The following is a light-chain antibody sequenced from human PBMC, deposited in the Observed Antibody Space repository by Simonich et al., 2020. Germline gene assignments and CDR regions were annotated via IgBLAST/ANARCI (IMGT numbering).Light chain of an antibody. CDR3: QQYNSYST. CDR2: KAS. J-gene: IGKJ1*01. V-gene: IGKV1-5*03. CDR1: QSISSW. Sequence: DIQMTQSPSTLSASVGDRVTITCRASQSISSWLAWYQQKPGKAPKLLISKASSLESGVPSRFSGSGSGTEFTLTISSLQPDDFAPYYCQQYNSYSTFGQGTKVEIK.